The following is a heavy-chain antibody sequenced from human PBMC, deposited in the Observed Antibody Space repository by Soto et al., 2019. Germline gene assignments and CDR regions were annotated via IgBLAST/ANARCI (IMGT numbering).Heavy chain of an antibody. J-gene: IGHJ6*02. Sequence: GESLKISCKGSGYSFTSYWISWVRQMPGRGLEWMGRIDPSDSYTNYSPSFQGHVTISADKSISTAYLQWSSLKASDTAMYYCASSPRGYCSSTSCRELGNYYGMDVWGQGTTVTVSS. CDR1: GYSFTSYW. CDR2: IDPSDSYT. D-gene: IGHD2-2*01. CDR3: ASSPRGYCSSTSCRELGNYYGMDV. V-gene: IGHV5-10-1*01.